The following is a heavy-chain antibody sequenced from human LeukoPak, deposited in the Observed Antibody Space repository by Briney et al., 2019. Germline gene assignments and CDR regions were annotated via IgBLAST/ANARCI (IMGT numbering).Heavy chain of an antibody. D-gene: IGHD2/OR15-2a*01. V-gene: IGHV3-21*01. Sequence: GGSLRLSCAASGFTFSGYTMNWVRQAPGKGLEWVSSISRSSSYIYYADSGKGRLTVSRANARSSLYLPMNSLRAADTAVYYCSRGCGTTCSLNADWGQGTLVTVSS. CDR1: GFTFSGYT. CDR2: ISRSSSYI. CDR3: SRGCGTTCSLNAD. J-gene: IGHJ4*02.